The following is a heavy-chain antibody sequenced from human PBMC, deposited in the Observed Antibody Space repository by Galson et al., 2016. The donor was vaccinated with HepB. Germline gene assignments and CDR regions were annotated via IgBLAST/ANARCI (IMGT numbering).Heavy chain of an antibody. CDR3: AKDYYDSSGYRSYWYFDL. Sequence: SLRLSCAASGFTFSTYYMTWVRQPPGKGLEWVAGIKQDGSEKYYVDSVKGRFTISRDNAKNSLYVQMDSLRAEDTAVYYCAKDYYDSSGYRSYWYFDLWGRGTLVTVSS. V-gene: IGHV3-7*05. D-gene: IGHD3-22*01. CDR2: IKQDGSEK. J-gene: IGHJ2*01. CDR1: GFTFSTYY.